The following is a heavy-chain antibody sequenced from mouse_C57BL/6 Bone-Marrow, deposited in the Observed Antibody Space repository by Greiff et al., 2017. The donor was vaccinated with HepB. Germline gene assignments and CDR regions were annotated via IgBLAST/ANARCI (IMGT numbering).Heavy chain of an antibody. CDR2: ISSGGSYT. V-gene: IGHV5-6*01. Sequence: VQLKQSGGDLVKPGGSLKLSCAASGFTFSSYGMSWVRQTPDKRLEWVATISSGGSYTYYPDSVKGRFTISRDNAKNTLYLQMSRLKSEDTAMYYCARQWLLRPYYFDYWGQGTTLTVSS. D-gene: IGHD2-3*01. J-gene: IGHJ2*01. CDR1: GFTFSSYG. CDR3: ARQWLLRPYYFDY.